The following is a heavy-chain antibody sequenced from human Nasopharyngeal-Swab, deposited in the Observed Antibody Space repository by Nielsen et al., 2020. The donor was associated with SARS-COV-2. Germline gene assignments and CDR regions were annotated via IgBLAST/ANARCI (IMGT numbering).Heavy chain of an antibody. CDR3: VRDLRREEAMGNHHNMHV. J-gene: IGHJ6*03. V-gene: IGHV3-64D*08. CDR2: IDVNGDDT. D-gene: IGHD5-18*01. Sequence: GESLKISCSASGFTFSIYAMHWVRQAPGKGLEFVSSIDVNGDDTYYADSVRGRFTISRDDSKNTLYLQMTSLRVADTAVYYCVRDLRREEAMGNHHNMHVWGKGTTVAVS. CDR1: GFTFSIYA.